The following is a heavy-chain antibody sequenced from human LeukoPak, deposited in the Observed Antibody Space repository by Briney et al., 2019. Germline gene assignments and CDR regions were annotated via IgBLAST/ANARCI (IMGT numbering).Heavy chain of an antibody. CDR2: INPNSGGT. D-gene: IGHD2-2*01. J-gene: IGHJ6*03. CDR1: GYTFTGYY. Sequence: ASVKVSCKASGYTFTGYYMHWVRQAPGQGLEWMGWINPNSGGTNYAQKFQGRVTMTRDTSISTAYMELSRLRSDDTAVYYCARDSGRGYQLPDTPEYYMDVWGKGTTVTVSS. CDR3: ARDSGRGYQLPDTPEYYMDV. V-gene: IGHV1-2*02.